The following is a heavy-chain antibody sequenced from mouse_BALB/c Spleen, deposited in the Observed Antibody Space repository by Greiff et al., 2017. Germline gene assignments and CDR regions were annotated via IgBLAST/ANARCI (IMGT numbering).Heavy chain of an antibody. CDR2: INSNGGST. V-gene: IGHV5-6-2*01. D-gene: IGHD2-5*01. CDR1: GFTFSSYY. CDR3: ARREYSNGYDY. J-gene: IGHJ4*01. Sequence: EVMLVESGGGLVKLGGSLKLSCAASGFTFSSYYMSWVRQTPEKRLELVAAINSNGGSTYYPDTVKGRFTISRDNAKNTLYLQMSSLKSEDTALYYCARREYSNGYDYWGQGTSVTVSA.